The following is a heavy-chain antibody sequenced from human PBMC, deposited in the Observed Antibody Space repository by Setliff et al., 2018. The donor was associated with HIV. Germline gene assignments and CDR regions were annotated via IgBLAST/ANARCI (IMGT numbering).Heavy chain of an antibody. Sequence: SETLSLTCSVSGVSISNYYWRWIRQPPGKGLEWIGFIYSSGSTNYNPSLKSRVTISVDTSKNQFSLKLNSVTAADTAVYYCARNVGGLRSAVNWFDPWGHGTLVTVSS. V-gene: IGHV4-59*08. CDR2: IYSSGST. CDR1: GVSISNYY. D-gene: IGHD4-17*01. CDR3: ARNVGGLRSAVNWFDP. J-gene: IGHJ5*02.